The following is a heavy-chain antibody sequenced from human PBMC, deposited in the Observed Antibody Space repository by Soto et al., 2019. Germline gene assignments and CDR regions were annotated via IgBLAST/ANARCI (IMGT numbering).Heavy chain of an antibody. CDR2: ISYDGSNK. D-gene: IGHD4-4*01. J-gene: IGHJ4*02. CDR3: AKGGVTSDY. Sequence: PGGSLRLSCAASGFTFSSYGMHWVRQAPGKGLEWVAVISYDGSNKYYADSVKGRFTISRDNSKNTLYLQMNSLRAEDTAVYYCAKGGVTSDYWGQGTLVTVSS. V-gene: IGHV3-30*18. CDR1: GFTFSSYG.